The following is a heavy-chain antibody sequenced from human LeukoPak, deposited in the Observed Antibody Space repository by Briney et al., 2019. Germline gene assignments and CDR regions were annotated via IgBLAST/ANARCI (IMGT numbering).Heavy chain of an antibody. V-gene: IGHV3-48*03. J-gene: IGHJ4*02. CDR1: GFTFSSYE. Sequence: GGSLRLSCAASGFTFSSYEMNWVRQAPGKGLAGVSYISSSGSTIYYADSVKGRFTISRDNAKNSLYLQMNSLRAEDTAVYYCSILSMAWIDYWGQGTLVTVSS. D-gene: IGHD6-6*01. CDR3: SILSMAWIDY. CDR2: ISSSGSTI.